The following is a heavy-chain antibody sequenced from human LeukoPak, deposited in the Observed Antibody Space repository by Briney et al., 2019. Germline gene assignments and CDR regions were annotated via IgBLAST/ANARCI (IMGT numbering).Heavy chain of an antibody. V-gene: IGHV4-34*01. CDR2: TNHSGST. D-gene: IGHD3-16*02. CDR1: GRSFSGYY. J-gene: IGHJ4*02. CDR3: ARRRIMITFGGVIVTVHFDY. Sequence: SETLSLTCAVYGRSFSGYYWSWIRQPPGKGLEWIGETNHSGSTNYNPSLKSRVTISVDTSKNQFSLKLSSVTAADTAVYYCARRRIMITFGGVIVTVHFDYWGQGTLVTVSS.